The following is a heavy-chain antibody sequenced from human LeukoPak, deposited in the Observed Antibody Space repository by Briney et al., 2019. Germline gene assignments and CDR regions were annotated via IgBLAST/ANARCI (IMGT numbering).Heavy chain of an antibody. CDR1: GFTFSSYT. Sequence: PGGSLRLSCAASGFTFSSYTMSWVRQAPGKGLEWVSGISGSGGSAYYAESVKGRFTISRDNSKNTLYLQMNSLRVEDTAVYYCAKISGRGYYYLYDAFDIWGQGTMVTVSS. D-gene: IGHD3-22*01. V-gene: IGHV3-23*01. J-gene: IGHJ3*02. CDR3: AKISGRGYYYLYDAFDI. CDR2: ISGSGGSA.